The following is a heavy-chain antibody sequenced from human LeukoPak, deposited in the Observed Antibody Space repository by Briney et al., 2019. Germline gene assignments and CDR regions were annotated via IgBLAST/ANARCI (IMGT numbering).Heavy chain of an antibody. V-gene: IGHV4-39*07. CDR3: ASLINIAVALTPLDY. J-gene: IGHJ4*02. CDR1: GGSVSSSSYY. CDR2: IYYSGST. Sequence: SETLSLTCTVSGGSVSSSSYYWGWIRQPPGKGLEWIGSIYYSGSTYYNPSLKSRVTISVDTSKNQFSLKLSSVTAADTAVYYCASLINIAVALTPLDYWGQGTLVTVSS. D-gene: IGHD6-19*01.